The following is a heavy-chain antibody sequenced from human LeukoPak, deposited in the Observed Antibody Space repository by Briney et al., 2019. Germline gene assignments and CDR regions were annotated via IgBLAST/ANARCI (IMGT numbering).Heavy chain of an antibody. CDR1: GGSIRTFY. J-gene: IGHJ5*02. D-gene: IGHD2-8*01. CDR3: ARADEPGVSGRFDP. Sequence: SETLSLTCADSGGSIRTFYSSWIRQPPGKGLEWIGYISYSGVTKYNPALKSRVTTSLDMSRNKLSLKLISMTAADTAVYYCARADEPGVSGRFDPWRKGTLVSVSS. V-gene: IGHV4-59*01. CDR2: ISYSGVT.